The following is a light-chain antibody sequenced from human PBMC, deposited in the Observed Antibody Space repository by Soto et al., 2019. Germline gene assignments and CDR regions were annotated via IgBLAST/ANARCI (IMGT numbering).Light chain of an antibody. CDR2: GAS. J-gene: IGKJ1*01. CDR3: QQYNHWPRT. CDR1: QSVSSN. Sequence: EIVMTQPPATLSVSPGKRATLSCRASQSVSSNLAWYQQKPGQXPRXXIYGASTRATGIPARFSGSRSGTDGTITVSSLQSEDGQVYDGQQYNHWPRTFGQGTKVDI. V-gene: IGKV3-15*01.